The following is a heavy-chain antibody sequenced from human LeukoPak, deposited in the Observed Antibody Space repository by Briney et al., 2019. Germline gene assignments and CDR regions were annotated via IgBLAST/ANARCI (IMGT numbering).Heavy chain of an antibody. CDR1: GGSISSYY. CDR2: IYYSGST. J-gene: IGHJ4*02. Sequence: SETLSLTCTVSGGSISSYYWSWIRQPPGEGLEWIGYIYYSGSTNYNPSLKGRVTISVDTSKNQFSLKLSSVTAADTAVYYCARSDYYGSGSYFRYWGQGTLVTVSS. V-gene: IGHV4-59*08. CDR3: ARSDYYGSGSYFRY. D-gene: IGHD3-10*01.